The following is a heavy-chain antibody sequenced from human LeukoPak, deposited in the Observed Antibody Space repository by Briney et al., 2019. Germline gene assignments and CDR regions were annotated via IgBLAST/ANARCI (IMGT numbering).Heavy chain of an antibody. Sequence: GASVKVSCKTSGYTFNIFAITWVRQAPGQGLEWMGWINPHSGNTNSAQKDKGRVTLTTDTSTRTAYMELRSLRSDDTAMYYCATGEAFTGSFDFWGQGTVIAVSS. CDR2: INPHSGNT. J-gene: IGHJ4*02. CDR3: ATGEAFTGSFDF. V-gene: IGHV1-18*01. D-gene: IGHD3-10*01. CDR1: GYTFNIFA.